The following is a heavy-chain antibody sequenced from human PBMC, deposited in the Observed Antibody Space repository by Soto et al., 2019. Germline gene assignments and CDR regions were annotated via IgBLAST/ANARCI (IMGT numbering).Heavy chain of an antibody. CDR2: MNPNSGNT. D-gene: IGHD1-1*01. CDR1: GYTFTSYD. J-gene: IGHJ6*02. Sequence: QVQLVQSGAEVKKPGASVKVSCKASGYTFTSYDINWVRQATGQGLEWMGWMNPNSGNTGYAQKFQGRVTMTSNTSISTAYMEMSSMRSEDTAVYYCARGMGLEQDEGMDVWGQVTTVTFSS. V-gene: IGHV1-8*01. CDR3: ARGMGLEQDEGMDV.